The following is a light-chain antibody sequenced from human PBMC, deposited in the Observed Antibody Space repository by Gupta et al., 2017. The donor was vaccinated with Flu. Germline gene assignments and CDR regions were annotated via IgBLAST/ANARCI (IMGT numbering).Light chain of an antibody. CDR1: QPVRSSY. Sequence: IVFTQSPGTLSFPPGERATLSCGASQPVRSSYLPWYQQKPGQAPRLLIHGASSRATGVPHRFRGSGSGIDFTLNITRLQPEDLAVYYCQQNCSSPFTFGEGTKMEIK. CDR3: QQNCSSPFT. V-gene: IGKV3-20*01. CDR2: GAS. J-gene: IGKJ4*01.